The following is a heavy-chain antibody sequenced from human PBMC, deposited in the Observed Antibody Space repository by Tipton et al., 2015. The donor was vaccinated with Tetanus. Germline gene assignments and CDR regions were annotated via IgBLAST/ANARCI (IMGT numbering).Heavy chain of an antibody. Sequence: ALVKPSETLSLTCTVSGGSVSSGSYSWNWIRQPPGKGLEWLAYVSYSGRTNSHYPLKSRITVSQDTSKNQFSLRLTSVTAAGTAVYYCACGSGYFDSSYHSPLDFWGRGTLVTVSS. CDR2: VSYSGRT. D-gene: IGHD3-22*01. V-gene: IGHV4-61*01. J-gene: IGHJ4*02. CDR1: GGSVSSGSYS. CDR3: ACGSGYFDSSYHSPLDF.